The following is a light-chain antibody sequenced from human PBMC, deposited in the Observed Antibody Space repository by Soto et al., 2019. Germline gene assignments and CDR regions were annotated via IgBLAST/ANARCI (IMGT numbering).Light chain of an antibody. CDR2: KIS. Sequence: IVLTQTPLSSPVTLGQPASISCRSSQSLLHSDGNTYLSWLQQRPGQPPRLLIYKISNRLSGVPDRFSGSGAGTDFTLKISRVEADDVGVYYCMQATYYPPCTFGQGTKLEI. CDR3: MQATYYPPCT. J-gene: IGKJ2*02. V-gene: IGKV2-24*01. CDR1: QSLLHSDGNTY.